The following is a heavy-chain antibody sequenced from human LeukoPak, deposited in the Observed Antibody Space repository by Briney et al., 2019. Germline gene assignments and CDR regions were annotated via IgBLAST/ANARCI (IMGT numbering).Heavy chain of an antibody. D-gene: IGHD3-9*01. CDR3: ARGLRYFDEYYYYMDV. Sequence: GGSLRLSCAASGFTFSSYAMSWVRRAPGKGLEWVSAISGSGGSTYYADSVKGRFTISRDNSKNTLYLQMNSLRAEDTAVYYCARGLRYFDEYYYYMDVWGKGTTVTVSS. V-gene: IGHV3-23*01. CDR1: GFTFSSYA. CDR2: ISGSGGST. J-gene: IGHJ6*03.